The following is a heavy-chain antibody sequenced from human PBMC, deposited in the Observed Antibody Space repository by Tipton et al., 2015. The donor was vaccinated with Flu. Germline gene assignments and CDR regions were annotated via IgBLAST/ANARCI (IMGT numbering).Heavy chain of an antibody. CDR3: AREGGSYFGHADAFDI. CDR2: IYSGGST. CDR1: GFDLRANY. J-gene: IGHJ3*02. Sequence: SLRLSCAISGFDLRANYVSWVRQAPGKGLEWVSVIYSGGSTYYADSVKGRFTISRDNSKNTLYLQMNSLRAEDTAVYYCAREGGSYFGHADAFDIWGQGTMVTVSS. D-gene: IGHD1-26*01. V-gene: IGHV3-53*01.